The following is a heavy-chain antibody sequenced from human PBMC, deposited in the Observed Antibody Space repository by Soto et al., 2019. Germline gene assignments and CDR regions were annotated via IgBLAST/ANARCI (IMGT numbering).Heavy chain of an antibody. D-gene: IGHD5-18*01. V-gene: IGHV1-3*01. CDR2: INAGNGNT. CDR3: ARDPGYSYGYN. Sequence: ASVKVSCKASGYTFISYAMNWVRQAPGQRLEWMGWINAGNGNTKYSQKFQGRVTITRDTSASTGYMELSSLRSEDTAVYYCARDPGYSYGYNWGQGTLVTVYS. J-gene: IGHJ4*02. CDR1: GYTFISYA.